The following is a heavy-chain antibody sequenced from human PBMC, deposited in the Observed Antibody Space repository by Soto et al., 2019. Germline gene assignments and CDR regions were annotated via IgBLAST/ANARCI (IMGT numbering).Heavy chain of an antibody. CDR1: GITVSSNY. J-gene: IGHJ4*01. D-gene: IGHD2-15*01. CDR2: IYSGGST. Sequence: EVQLVESGGGLVQPGGSLRLSCAASGITVSSNYMSWVRQAPGKGLEWVSVIYSGGSTYYADSVKGRFTISTDNSKTTLCRQTNSLRAVDTAVYYCARGFYCWAPGARGGYSGYWGHGPRVTFSS. CDR3: ARGFYCWAPGARGGYSGY. V-gene: IGHV3-66*01.